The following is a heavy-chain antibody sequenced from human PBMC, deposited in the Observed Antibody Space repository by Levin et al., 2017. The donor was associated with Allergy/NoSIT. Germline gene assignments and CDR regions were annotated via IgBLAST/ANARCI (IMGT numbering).Heavy chain of an antibody. CDR2: ISYDGSDE. D-gene: IGHD2-2*01. CDR1: GFSFRSFG. CDR3: AKDVVFGTSSWSLDF. Sequence: GGSLRLSCAASGFSFRSFGMHWVRQAPGKGLEWVAVISYDGSDEYYADSVKGRFTISRDNSKNTLYLKMNSLRGEDAAVYYCAKDVVFGTSSWSLDFWGQGTLVTVSS. V-gene: IGHV3-30*18. J-gene: IGHJ4*02.